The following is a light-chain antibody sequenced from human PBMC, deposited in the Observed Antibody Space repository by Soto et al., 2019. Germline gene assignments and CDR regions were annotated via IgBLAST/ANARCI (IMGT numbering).Light chain of an antibody. CDR2: AAS. Sequence: TVVTQPPATLSVSPGERATLSCRASQSINSNLAWYQQKPGQAPRLLIYAASTRATGIPARFSGSRSGTEFTLTISSLQSEDFAVYYCQQYHNWVTFGGGSKVDIK. V-gene: IGKV3-15*01. CDR3: QQYHNWVT. CDR1: QSINSN. J-gene: IGKJ4*01.